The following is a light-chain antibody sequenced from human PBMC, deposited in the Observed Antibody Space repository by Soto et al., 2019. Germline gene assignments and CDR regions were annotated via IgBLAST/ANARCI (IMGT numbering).Light chain of an antibody. V-gene: IGLV2-14*03. CDR2: DVS. CDR1: SSDFGGYNY. CDR3: SSYTSSSTYV. Sequence: SALTQPASVSGSPGQSITISCTGTSSDFGGYNYVSWYQQHPGKAPKLMIYDVSNRPSGVSNRFSGSKSGNTASLTISGLRAEDEADYYCSSYTSSSTYVFGTGTKVTVL. J-gene: IGLJ1*01.